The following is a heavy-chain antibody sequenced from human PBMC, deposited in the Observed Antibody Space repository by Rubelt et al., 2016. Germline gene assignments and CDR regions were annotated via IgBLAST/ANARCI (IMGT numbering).Heavy chain of an antibody. Sequence: QVQLQQWGAGLLRPSETLSLTCAVHGGSFNGFYWSWIRQSPGKGLEWIGEITPSGSTNYNPSLKSRVTISLDTSKNQFSLNRTSVTAADTAVYYCARGLDSTKTGADWGQGTLVTVSS. CDR2: ITPSGST. J-gene: IGHJ4*02. CDR3: ARGLDSTKTGAD. D-gene: IGHD3-10*01. CDR1: GGSFNGFY. V-gene: IGHV4-34*02.